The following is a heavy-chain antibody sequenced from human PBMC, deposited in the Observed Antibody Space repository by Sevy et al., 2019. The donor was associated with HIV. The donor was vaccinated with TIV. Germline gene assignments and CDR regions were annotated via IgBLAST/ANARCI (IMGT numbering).Heavy chain of an antibody. V-gene: IGHV4-59*01. D-gene: IGHD2-2*02. Sequence: SETLSLTCTVSGGSISTYYWTWIRQPPGKGLEWLGSIHSTGGSNDNPSLNGRITLSVDTSKNQFSMKMSSVTAADTAVYYCARVPGIIVPAAIPDRYYYGMDVWGQGTTVTVSS. CDR2: IHSTGGS. CDR3: ARVPGIIVPAAIPDRYYYGMDV. CDR1: GGSISTYY. J-gene: IGHJ6*02.